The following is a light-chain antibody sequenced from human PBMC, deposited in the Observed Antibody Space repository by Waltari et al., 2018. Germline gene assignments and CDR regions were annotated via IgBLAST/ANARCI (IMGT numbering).Light chain of an antibody. Sequence: DIQMTQSPSSLSASVGDRVTITCRASQSITSYLNWYQQKPGKAPKLLIYAASSLQSGVPSRFSGSGSGTEFTLTISSLQPEDFASYYCQQLSSQPLTFGGGTKVEI. CDR1: QSITSY. J-gene: IGKJ4*01. CDR3: QQLSSQPLT. V-gene: IGKV1-39*01. CDR2: AAS.